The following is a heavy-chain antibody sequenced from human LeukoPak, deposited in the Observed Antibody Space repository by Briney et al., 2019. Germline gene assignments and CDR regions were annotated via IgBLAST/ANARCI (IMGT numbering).Heavy chain of an antibody. D-gene: IGHD3-3*01. Sequence: GGSLRLSCAASGFTFSSYAMSWVRQAPGKGLEWVSAVSDSGGSTYYADSVKGRFTISRDNSKNTLYLQMNSLRAEDTAVYYCAKSRRITIFGVVITDYYYYGMDVWGQGTTVTVSS. V-gene: IGHV3-23*01. CDR1: GFTFSSYA. J-gene: IGHJ6*02. CDR3: AKSRRITIFGVVITDYYYYGMDV. CDR2: VSDSGGST.